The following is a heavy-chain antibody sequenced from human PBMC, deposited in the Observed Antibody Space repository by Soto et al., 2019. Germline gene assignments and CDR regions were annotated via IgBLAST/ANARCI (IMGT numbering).Heavy chain of an antibody. D-gene: IGHD4-17*01. Sequence: QVQLQESGPGLVKPSQTLSLTCTVSGGSISSGGYYWSWIRQHPGKGLEWIGYIYYSGSTYYNPSPKGRFTISEDPSKTHFPLKLGSVTAPNTAVYSCARFRDGESPPYYHGMAVWGQGPTVTVSS. J-gene: IGHJ6*02. V-gene: IGHV4-31*03. CDR3: ARFRDGESPPYYHGMAV. CDR2: IYYSGST. CDR1: GGSISSGGYY.